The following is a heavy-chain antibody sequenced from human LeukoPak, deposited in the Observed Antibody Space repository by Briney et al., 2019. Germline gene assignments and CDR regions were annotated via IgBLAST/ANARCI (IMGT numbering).Heavy chain of an antibody. D-gene: IGHD5-24*01. CDR1: GFTFSNYW. J-gene: IGHJ4*02. CDR2: IKQNGGEK. CDR3: ARTPDGPDY. V-gene: IGHV3-7*03. Sequence: PGGSLRLSCAASGFTFSNYWMTWVRQAPGKGLEWVANIKQNGGEKYYVDSVKGRFTISRDNAKNSLYLEMNNLRAEDTAVHYCARTPDGPDYWGQGTLVTVSS.